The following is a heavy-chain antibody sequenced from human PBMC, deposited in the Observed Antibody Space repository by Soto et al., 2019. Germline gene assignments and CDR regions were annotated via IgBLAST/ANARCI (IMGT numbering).Heavy chain of an antibody. CDR1: GFTVSSNY. Sequence: PGGSLRLSCAASGFTVSSNYMSWVRQAPGKGLEWVSVIYSGGSTYYADSVKGRFTISRHNSKNTLYLLMNSLRAEDTAVYYCGRDFRPPSGVRSFDYWGQGTLVTVSS. J-gene: IGHJ4*02. V-gene: IGHV3-53*04. D-gene: IGHD3-10*02. CDR2: IYSGGST. CDR3: GRDFRPPSGVRSFDY.